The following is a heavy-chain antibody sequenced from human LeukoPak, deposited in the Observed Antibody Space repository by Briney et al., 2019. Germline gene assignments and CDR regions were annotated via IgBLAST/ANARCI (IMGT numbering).Heavy chain of an antibody. V-gene: IGHV3-33*06. D-gene: IGHD2-15*01. Sequence: GGSRRLSCEASGFTCSTYGMQWVRQAPGKGLEWVAVIWYDGSNKNYADSVKGRFTISRDNSKNTLYLQMNSLRAEDTAVYYCAKGSGLLNPDYRGQGTLVTVSS. J-gene: IGHJ4*02. CDR1: GFTCSTYG. CDR3: AKGSGLLNPDY. CDR2: IWYDGSNK.